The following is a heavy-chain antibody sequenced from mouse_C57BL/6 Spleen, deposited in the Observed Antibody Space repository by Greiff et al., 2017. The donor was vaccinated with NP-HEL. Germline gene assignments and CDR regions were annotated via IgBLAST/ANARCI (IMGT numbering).Heavy chain of an antibody. J-gene: IGHJ4*01. V-gene: IGHV1-52*01. CDR3: ARRGYDAMDY. CDR2: IAPSDSET. CDR1: GYTFTSSW. Sequence: VQLQQPGAELVRPGSSVKLSCKASGYTFTSSWMHWVKQRPIHGLAWIGNIAPSDSETHYNQKFKDKATLTVDKSSSTAYMQLSSLTSEDSAVYYCARRGYDAMDYWGQGTSVTVSS.